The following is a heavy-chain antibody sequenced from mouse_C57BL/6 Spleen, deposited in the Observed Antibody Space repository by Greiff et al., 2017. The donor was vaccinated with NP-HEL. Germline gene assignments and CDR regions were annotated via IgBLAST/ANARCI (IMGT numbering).Heavy chain of an antibody. V-gene: IGHV1-53*01. J-gene: IGHJ2*01. CDR2: INPSNGGT. D-gene: IGHD1-1*02. CDR3: ARWGGSYYFDY. CDR1: GYTFTSYW. Sequence: QVQLQQSGTELVKPGASVKLSCKASGYTFTSYWMHWVKQRPGQGLEWIGNINPSNGGTNYNEKFKSKATLTVDKSSSTAYMQLSSLTYEDSAVYYCARWGGSYYFDYWGQGTTLTVSS.